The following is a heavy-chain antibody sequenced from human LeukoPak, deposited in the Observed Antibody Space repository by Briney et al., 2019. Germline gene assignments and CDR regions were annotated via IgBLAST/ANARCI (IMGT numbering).Heavy chain of an antibody. J-gene: IGHJ4*02. CDR3: ARGGLVAATDDYFDY. D-gene: IGHD2-15*01. V-gene: IGHV4-34*01. CDR1: GGSFSGYY. Sequence: SETLSLACAVYGGSFSGYYWSWIRQPPGKGLEWIGEINQSGSTNYNPSLKSRVTISVDTSKNQFSLKLSSVTAADTAVYYCARGGLVAATDDYFDYWGQGTLVTVSS. CDR2: INQSGST.